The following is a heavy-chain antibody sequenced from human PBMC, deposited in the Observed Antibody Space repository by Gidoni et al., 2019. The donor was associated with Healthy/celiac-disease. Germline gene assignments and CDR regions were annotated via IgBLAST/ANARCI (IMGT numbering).Heavy chain of an antibody. D-gene: IGHD5-18*01. Sequence: QVQLQQSGSGLVKPSQTLSLTCAISGDSVSRTSAAWNWIRPAPSRGLEWLGRTYYRSKCYIDYAVSVKSRLTTTPDTSKNQFSLQLNAVTPEDTAVYYCARDRWIQLWTPYGMDVWGQVTTVTVSS. J-gene: IGHJ6*02. CDR3: ARDRWIQLWTPYGMDV. CDR1: GDSVSRTSAA. V-gene: IGHV6-1*01. CDR2: TYYRSKCYI.